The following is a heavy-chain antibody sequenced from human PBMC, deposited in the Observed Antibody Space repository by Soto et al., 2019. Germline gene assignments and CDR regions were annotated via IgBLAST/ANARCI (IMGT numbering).Heavy chain of an antibody. CDR1: GGTFSSYT. J-gene: IGHJ4*02. D-gene: IGHD3-9*01. Sequence: QVQLVQSGAEVKKPGSSVKVSCKASGGTFSSYTISWVRQAPGQGLEWMGRIIPILGIANYAQKFQGRVTITADKSTSTAYMELSSLRSEDTAVYYCASNYDILTGLDYWGQGTLVTVPS. CDR3: ASNYDILTGLDY. V-gene: IGHV1-69*02. CDR2: IIPILGIA.